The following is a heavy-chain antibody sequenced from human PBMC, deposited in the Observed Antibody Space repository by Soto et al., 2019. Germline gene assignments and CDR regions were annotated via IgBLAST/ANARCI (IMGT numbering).Heavy chain of an antibody. V-gene: IGHV3-7*01. D-gene: IGHD3-16*02. CDR1: GFSFSTYW. Sequence: EVQLVESGGGLVQPGGSLRLSCAASGFSFSTYWMSWVRQAPGKGLEWVANIKEDGSDKYYVDSVKGRFTISRDNAKNSLYLQMNSLRAEDTAVYHCARHRTGYRVVDYWGQGTLVTVSS. J-gene: IGHJ4*02. CDR3: ARHRTGYRVVDY. CDR2: IKEDGSDK.